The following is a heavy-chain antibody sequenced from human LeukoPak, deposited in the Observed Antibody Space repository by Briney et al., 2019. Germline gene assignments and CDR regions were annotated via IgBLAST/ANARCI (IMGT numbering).Heavy chain of an antibody. J-gene: IGHJ4*02. D-gene: IGHD3-16*02. CDR2: INPKIGGT. Sequence: ASVKVSCKTSGYPFIDYYVHWVRQVPGQRPEWMGRINPKIGGTNYAQKFQGRVTVTRDTSINTSYMELSRLRSDDTAVYYCARGTGRVWGSYRYWGQGSLVTVSS. V-gene: IGHV1-2*06. CDR1: GYPFIDYY. CDR3: ARGTGRVWGSYRY.